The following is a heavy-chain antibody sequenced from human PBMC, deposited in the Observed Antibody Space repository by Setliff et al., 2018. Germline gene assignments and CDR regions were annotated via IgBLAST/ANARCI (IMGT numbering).Heavy chain of an antibody. V-gene: IGHV1-18*01. D-gene: IGHD3-22*01. CDR2: ISPYNGDT. Sequence: ASVKVSCKASGYTFISYGISWVRRAPGQGLEWIGWISPYNGDTKLAQKLQGRVTMTTDTSTSTAYMELRSLRSDDTAVYYCARDLDYQYYYDSSGRDAFDIWGLGTMVTVSS. CDR3: ARDLDYQYYYDSSGRDAFDI. J-gene: IGHJ3*02. CDR1: GYTFISYG.